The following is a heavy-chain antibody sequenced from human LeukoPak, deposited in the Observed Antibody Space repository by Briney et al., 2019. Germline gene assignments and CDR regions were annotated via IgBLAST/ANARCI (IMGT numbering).Heavy chain of an antibody. CDR3: AREPWYYDSSGYYGRGYYFDY. Sequence: SETLSLTCTVSGGSISSSSYYWGWIRQPPGKGLEWIGSIYYSGSTYYNPSLKSRVTISVDTSKNQFSLKLSSVTAADTAVYYCAREPWYYDSSGYYGRGYYFDYWGQGTLVTVSS. CDR2: IYYSGST. D-gene: IGHD3-22*01. J-gene: IGHJ4*02. CDR1: GGSISSSSYY. V-gene: IGHV4-39*07.